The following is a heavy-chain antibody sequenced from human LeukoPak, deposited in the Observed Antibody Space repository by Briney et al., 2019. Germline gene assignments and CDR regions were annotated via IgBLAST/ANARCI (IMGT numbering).Heavy chain of an antibody. D-gene: IGHD2-15*01. CDR1: GGSFSGYY. Sequence: SETLSLTCAVYGGSFSGYYWSWIRQPPGKGLEWIGEINHSGSTNYNPSLKSRVTISVDTSKNQFSVKLSSATAADTAVYYCARVAAPRQGYFQRWGQGTLVTVSS. CDR2: INHSGST. CDR3: ARVAAPRQGYFQR. V-gene: IGHV4-34*01. J-gene: IGHJ1*01.